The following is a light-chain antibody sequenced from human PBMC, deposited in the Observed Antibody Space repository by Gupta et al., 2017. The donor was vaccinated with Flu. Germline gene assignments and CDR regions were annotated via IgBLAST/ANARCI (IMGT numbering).Light chain of an antibody. CDR2: ASS. Sequence: EIVFTQSPATLSLSPGEGATLSCRASQSIGTYLAWYQQKPGQAPRLLIYASSTRATGIPARFSGSGSGADFTLTISSLEPEDFALYYCQQRSNWPLTFGGGTKVEIK. CDR1: QSIGTY. J-gene: IGKJ4*01. V-gene: IGKV3-11*01. CDR3: QQRSNWPLT.